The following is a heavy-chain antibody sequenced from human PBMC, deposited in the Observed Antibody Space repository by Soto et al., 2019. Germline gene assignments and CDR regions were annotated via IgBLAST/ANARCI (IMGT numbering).Heavy chain of an antibody. CDR1: GFTFSSYW. Sequence: VGSLRLSCVASGFTFSSYWMHWVRQAPGKGLMWVSRINSDGGSTSYADSVKGRFTISRDNAKNTLYLQMNSLRAEDTAVYYCARKKRGSYGTDYWGQGTLVTVSS. D-gene: IGHD1-26*01. J-gene: IGHJ4*02. CDR2: INSDGGST. CDR3: ARKKRGSYGTDY. V-gene: IGHV3-74*01.